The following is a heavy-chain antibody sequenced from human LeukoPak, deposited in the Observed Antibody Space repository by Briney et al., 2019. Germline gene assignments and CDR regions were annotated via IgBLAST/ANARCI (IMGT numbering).Heavy chain of an antibody. CDR1: GFTFSSYG. CDR3: AKVTPQNYYYMDV. CDR2: IRYDGSIK. J-gene: IGHJ6*03. V-gene: IGHV3-30*02. Sequence: AGGSLRLSCAASGFTFSSYGMHWVRQAPGKGLEWVAFIRYDGSIKYYADSVKGRFTISRDDSKNTLYLQMNSLRVEDTAVYYCAKVTPQNYYYMDVWGKGTTVTVSS.